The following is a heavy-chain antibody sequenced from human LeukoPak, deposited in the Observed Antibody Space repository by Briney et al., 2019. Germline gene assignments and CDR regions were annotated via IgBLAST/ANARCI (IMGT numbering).Heavy chain of an antibody. V-gene: IGHV4-59*08. CDR3: ARGERAGGWLQLPYFDY. CDR1: CGSISSYY. Sequence: SETLSLTCTVSCGSISSYYWSWIRQPPGKGLEWIGYIYYSGSTNYNPSLKSRVTISVDTSKNQFSLKLSSVTAADTAVYYCARGERAGGWLQLPYFDYWGQGTLVTVSS. CDR2: IYYSGST. D-gene: IGHD5-24*01. J-gene: IGHJ4*02.